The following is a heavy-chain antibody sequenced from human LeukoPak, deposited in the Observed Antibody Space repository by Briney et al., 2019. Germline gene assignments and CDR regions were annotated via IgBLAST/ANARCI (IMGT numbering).Heavy chain of an antibody. V-gene: IGHV1-46*01. CDR1: GYTFTSYY. J-gene: IGHJ6*03. CDR3: ARQTYCTSTSCHYYYYYMDV. D-gene: IGHD2-2*01. CDR2: INPSGGST. Sequence: ASVKVSCKASGYTFTSYYMHWVRQAPGQGLEWMGIINPSGGSTNYAQKFQGRVTMTRDTSMSTVYMELSSLRSEDTAVYYCARQTYCTSTSCHYYYYYMDVWGKGTTVTIAS.